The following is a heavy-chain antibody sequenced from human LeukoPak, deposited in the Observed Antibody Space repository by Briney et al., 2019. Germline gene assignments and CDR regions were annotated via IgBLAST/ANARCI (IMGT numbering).Heavy chain of an antibody. CDR1: GFSFNSYA. CDR2: ISNDGSNK. Sequence: GGSLRLSCAASGFSFNSYAMHWVRQAPGKGLEWVAVISNDGSNKYYADSVKGRFPISRDNSKNTLYLQMNSLRAEDTAVYYCAKDYDILTGYYLYWGQGTLVTVSS. J-gene: IGHJ4*02. V-gene: IGHV3-30*04. CDR3: AKDYDILTGYYLY. D-gene: IGHD3-9*01.